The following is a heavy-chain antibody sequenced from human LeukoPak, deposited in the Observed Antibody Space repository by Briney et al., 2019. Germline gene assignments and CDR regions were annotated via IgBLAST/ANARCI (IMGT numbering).Heavy chain of an antibody. V-gene: IGHV4-34*01. CDR1: GGSFSGYY. CDR2: INHSGST. J-gene: IGHJ4*02. Sequence: SETLSLTCAVYGGSFSGYYWGWIRQPPGKGLEWIGEINHSGSTNYNPSLKSRVTISVDKSKNQFSLKLSSVTAADTAVYYCARASHDYGDYSHFDYWGQGTLVTVSS. CDR3: ARASHDYGDYSHFDY. D-gene: IGHD4-17*01.